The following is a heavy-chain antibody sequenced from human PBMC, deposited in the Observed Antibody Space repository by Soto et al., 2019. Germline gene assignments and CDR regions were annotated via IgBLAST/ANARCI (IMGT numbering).Heavy chain of an antibody. D-gene: IGHD1-26*01. Sequence: SETLSLTCTVSGGSISSYYWSWIRQPPGKGLEWIGYIYYSGSTNYNPSLKSRVTISVDTSKNQFSLKLSSVTAADTAVYYCARGGIVGAISLGYWGQGTLVTVSS. CDR2: IYYSGST. CDR1: GGSISSYY. J-gene: IGHJ4*02. CDR3: ARGGIVGAISLGY. V-gene: IGHV4-59*01.